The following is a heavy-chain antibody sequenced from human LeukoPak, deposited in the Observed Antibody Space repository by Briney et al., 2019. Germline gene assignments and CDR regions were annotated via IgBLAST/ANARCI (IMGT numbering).Heavy chain of an antibody. Sequence: ASVKVSCKASGYTFISYGVSWVRQAPGQGLEWMGWISGYNGNTNYAQTFQGRLTMTTDTSTSTAYMELRSLRSDDTAVYYCARVDDYGDYYYFDYWGQGTLVTVSS. CDR3: ARVDDYGDYYYFDY. D-gene: IGHD4-17*01. CDR1: GYTFISYG. J-gene: IGHJ4*02. V-gene: IGHV1-18*01. CDR2: ISGYNGNT.